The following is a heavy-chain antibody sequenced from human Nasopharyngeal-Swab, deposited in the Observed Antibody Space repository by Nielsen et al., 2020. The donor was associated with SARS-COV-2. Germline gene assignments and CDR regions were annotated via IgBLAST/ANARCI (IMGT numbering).Heavy chain of an antibody. Sequence: SVKVSCKASGGTFSSYAISWVRQAPGQGLEWMGGITPIFGTANYAQKFQGRVTITADESTSTAYMELSSLRSEDTAVYYCARSGVPAATYFDYWGQGTLVTVSS. D-gene: IGHD2-2*01. CDR2: ITPIFGTA. J-gene: IGHJ4*02. CDR3: ARSGVPAATYFDY. CDR1: GGTFSSYA. V-gene: IGHV1-69*13.